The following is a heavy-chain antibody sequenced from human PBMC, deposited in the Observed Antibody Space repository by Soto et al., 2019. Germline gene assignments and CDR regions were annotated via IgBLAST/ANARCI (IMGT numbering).Heavy chain of an antibody. CDR3: AKEMTSGYYLFDY. Sequence: EVQLLQSGGGLVQPGGSLRLSCAASGFTFSSYAMSWVRQTPGKGLEWVSTISGTGGSTYYPDSVKGRFTISRDNSKNTVHLQMNSLRAEDAAVYYCAKEMTSGYYLFDYWGQGPLVTVSS. V-gene: IGHV3-23*01. CDR1: GFTFSSYA. J-gene: IGHJ4*02. CDR2: ISGTGGST. D-gene: IGHD3-22*01.